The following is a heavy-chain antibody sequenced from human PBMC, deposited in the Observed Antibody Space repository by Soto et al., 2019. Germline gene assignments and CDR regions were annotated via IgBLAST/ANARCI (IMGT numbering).Heavy chain of an antibody. D-gene: IGHD2-15*01. V-gene: IGHV3-23*01. CDR3: AKAGNDCSGGSCYSGYYYYGMDV. J-gene: IGHJ6*02. CDR1: GFTFSSYA. CDR2: ISGSGGST. Sequence: GGSLRLSCAASGFTFSSYAMSWVRQAPGKGLEWVSAISGSGGSTYYADSVKGRFTISRDNSKNTLYLQMNSLRAEDTAVYCCAKAGNDCSGGSCYSGYYYYGMDVWSQGTTVTVSS.